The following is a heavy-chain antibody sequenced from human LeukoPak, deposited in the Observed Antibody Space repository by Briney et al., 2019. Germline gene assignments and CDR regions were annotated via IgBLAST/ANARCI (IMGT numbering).Heavy chain of an antibody. CDR1: GFTFSSYA. V-gene: IGHV3-23*01. Sequence: QTGGSLRLSCAASGFTFSSYAMSWVRQAPGKGLEWVSAISGSGGSTYYADSVKGRFTISRDNSKNTLYLQMNSLRAEDTAVYYCATKITFGGVIVISFDYWGQGTLVTVSS. CDR3: ATKITFGGVIVISFDY. D-gene: IGHD3-16*02. J-gene: IGHJ4*02. CDR2: ISGSGGST.